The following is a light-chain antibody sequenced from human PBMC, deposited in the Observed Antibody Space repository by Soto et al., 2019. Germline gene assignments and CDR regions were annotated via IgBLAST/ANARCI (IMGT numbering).Light chain of an antibody. J-gene: IGKJ3*01. CDR3: QQYNNWPGRT. Sequence: EIVMTQSPATLSVSPGERATLSCRASQSVSSNLAWYQQKPGQAPRLLIYGASTRATGIPARFSGSGSGTEFTLTISSLQSEDFAVYYGQQYNNWPGRTFGPGTKVDIK. CDR2: GAS. V-gene: IGKV3-15*01. CDR1: QSVSSN.